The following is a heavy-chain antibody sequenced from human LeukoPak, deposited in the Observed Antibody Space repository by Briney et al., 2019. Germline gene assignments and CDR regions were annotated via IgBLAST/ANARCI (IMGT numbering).Heavy chain of an antibody. CDR3: ARGRVSSSTWYSTYYYYFYMDV. V-gene: IGHV4-59*01. D-gene: IGHD1-1*01. J-gene: IGHJ6*03. CDR1: DDSITMYY. CDR2: VDHTGST. Sequence: SETLSLTCSVSDDSITMYYWTWIRQPPGKGLEWIGYVDHTGSTNLNPSLNGRVSISRDTTKNLFSLRLRSVTAADTAVYFCARGRVSSSTWYSTYYYYFYMDVWGKGTTVTVSS.